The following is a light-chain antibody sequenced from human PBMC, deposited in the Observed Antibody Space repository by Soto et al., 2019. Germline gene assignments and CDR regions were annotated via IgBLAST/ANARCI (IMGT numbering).Light chain of an antibody. V-gene: IGLV1-47*01. CDR1: SSNIGNNH. Sequence: QSVLTQPPSASGTPGQRVTISCSGSSSNIGNNHVYWYQQLPGMAPKLLIYRNNERPSGVSDRFSGSKSGTSASLVISGLRSEDEADYYCAAWDDSLSGVFGGGTKLTVL. J-gene: IGLJ3*02. CDR2: RNN. CDR3: AAWDDSLSGV.